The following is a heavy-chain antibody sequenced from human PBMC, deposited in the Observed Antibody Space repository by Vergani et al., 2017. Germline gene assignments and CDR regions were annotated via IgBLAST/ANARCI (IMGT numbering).Heavy chain of an antibody. CDR1: GFTFSSYS. J-gene: IGHJ6*02. D-gene: IGHD3-10*01. V-gene: IGHV4-34*01. CDR2: INHSGST. CDR3: ARGLRRGYYGSGSYYNYYYYGMDV. Sequence: VQLVESGGGLVKPGGSLRLSCAASGFTFSSYSMNWVRQAPGKGLEWIGEINHSGSTNYNPSLKSRVTISVDTSKNQFSLKLSSVTAADTAVYYCARGLRRGYYGSGSYYNYYYYGMDVWGQGTTVTVSS.